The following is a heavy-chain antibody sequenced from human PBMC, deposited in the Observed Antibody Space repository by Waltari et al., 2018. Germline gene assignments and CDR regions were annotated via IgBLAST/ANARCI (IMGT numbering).Heavy chain of an antibody. CDR2: IYNSGST. D-gene: IGHD3-22*01. CDR1: GGSISSYY. V-gene: IGHV4-4*07. Sequence: QVQLQESGPGLVKPSETLSLTCTVSGGSISSYYWSWIRQPAGKGLEWMGRIYNSGSTNHNHSLKSRVTMSVDTSKNQLSLKLSSVTAADTAVYYCARASYYDSSGYYDYYYYYMDVWGKGTTVTVSS. J-gene: IGHJ6*03. CDR3: ARASYYDSSGYYDYYYYYMDV.